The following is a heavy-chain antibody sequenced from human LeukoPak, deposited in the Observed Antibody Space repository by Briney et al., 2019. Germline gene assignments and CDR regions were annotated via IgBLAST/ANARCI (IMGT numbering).Heavy chain of an antibody. Sequence: SETLSLTCTVSGGSISSYYWSWIRQPPGKGLEWIGYIYYSGSTNYNPSLKSRVTISVDTSKNQFSLKLSSVTAADTAVYYCASRYCSGGSCYGPVNYWGQGTLVTVSS. J-gene: IGHJ4*02. D-gene: IGHD2-15*01. CDR3: ASRYCSGGSCYGPVNY. CDR1: GGSISSYY. CDR2: IYYSGST. V-gene: IGHV4-59*01.